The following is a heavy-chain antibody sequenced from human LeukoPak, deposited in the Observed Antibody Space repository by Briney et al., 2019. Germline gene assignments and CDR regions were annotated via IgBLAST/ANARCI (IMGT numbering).Heavy chain of an antibody. Sequence: ASVKVSCKVSGYTLTELSMHWVRQAPGKGLEWMGGFDPEDGETIYAQKFQGRVTMTEDTSTDTAYMELSSLRSEDTAVYYCATAAVRGVMNYYGMDVWGQGTTVTVSS. CDR3: ATAAVRGVMNYYGMDV. CDR1: GYTLTELS. V-gene: IGHV1-24*01. CDR2: FDPEDGET. D-gene: IGHD3-10*01. J-gene: IGHJ6*02.